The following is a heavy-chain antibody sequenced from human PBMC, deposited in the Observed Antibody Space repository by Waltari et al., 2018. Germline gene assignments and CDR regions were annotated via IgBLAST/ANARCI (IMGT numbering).Heavy chain of an antibody. J-gene: IGHJ4*02. D-gene: IGHD1-26*01. CDR3: ARAIVGAPFAY. Sequence: QVQLVQSGAEVKKPGASVKVSCKASGYTFTGYYMHWVRQAHGQGLEWMGWINPTSGGTIYAQKFQGWVTMTRDTSISTAYMELSRLRSDDTAVYYCARAIVGAPFAYWGQGTLVTVSS. CDR2: INPTSGGT. CDR1: GYTFTGYY. V-gene: IGHV1-2*04.